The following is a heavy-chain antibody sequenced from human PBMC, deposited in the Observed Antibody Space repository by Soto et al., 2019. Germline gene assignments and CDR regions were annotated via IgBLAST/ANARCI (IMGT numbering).Heavy chain of an antibody. CDR1: GFTFSSYW. D-gene: IGHD3-10*01. Sequence: GGSLRLSCAASGFTFSSYWMSWVRQAPGKGLEWVANIKQDGSEKYYVDSVKGRFTISRDNAKNSLYLQMNSLRAEDTAVYYCATPLYYYGSGGDYWGQGTLVTVSS. CDR2: IKQDGSEK. V-gene: IGHV3-7*01. CDR3: ATPLYYYGSGGDY. J-gene: IGHJ4*02.